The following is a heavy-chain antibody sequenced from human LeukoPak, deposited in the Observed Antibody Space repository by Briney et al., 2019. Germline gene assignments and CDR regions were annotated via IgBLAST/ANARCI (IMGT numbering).Heavy chain of an antibody. J-gene: IGHJ4*02. V-gene: IGHV3-30*18. Sequence: GGSLRLSCAASGFTFSTYGMHWVRQAPGKGLEWVAVISYDGSNEYYADSVKGRFTTSRDNSKNTLYPQMSSLRAEDTAVYYCAKEFNRGLPDYWGQGTLVTVPS. CDR1: GFTFSTYG. CDR2: ISYDGSNE. CDR3: AKEFNRGLPDY. D-gene: IGHD2-21*01.